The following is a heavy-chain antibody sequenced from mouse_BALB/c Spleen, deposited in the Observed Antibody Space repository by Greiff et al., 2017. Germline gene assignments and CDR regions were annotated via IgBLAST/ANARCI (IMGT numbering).Heavy chain of an antibody. V-gene: IGHV1S127*01. CDR1: GYTFTSYW. CDR2: IDPSDSYT. D-gene: IGHD2-3*01. CDR3: TRGLLRLGYAMDY. J-gene: IGHJ4*01. Sequence: QVQLKQPGAELVKPGASVKMSCKASGYTFTSYWMHWVKQRPGQGLEWIGVIDPSDSYTSYNQKFKGKATLTVDTSSSTAYMQLSSLTSEDSAVYYCTRGLLRLGYAMDYWGQGTSVTVSS.